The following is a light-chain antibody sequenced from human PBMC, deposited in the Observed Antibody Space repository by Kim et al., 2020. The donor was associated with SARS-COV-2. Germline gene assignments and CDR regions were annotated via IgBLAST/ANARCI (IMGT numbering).Light chain of an antibody. Sequence: GPAFTISCTGTSSDVVCYDYVSWYQQHPGKAPTLMIYDVNRRPSGVSTRFSGSKSGNTASLTISGLQAEDEADYYCSSYTSSTTLVFGGGTQLTVL. CDR1: SSDVVCYDY. CDR2: DVN. V-gene: IGLV2-14*04. CDR3: SSYTSSTTLV. J-gene: IGLJ3*02.